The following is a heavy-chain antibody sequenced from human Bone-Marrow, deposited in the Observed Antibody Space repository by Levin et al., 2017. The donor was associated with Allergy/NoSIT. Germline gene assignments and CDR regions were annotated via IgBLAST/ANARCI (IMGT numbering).Heavy chain of an antibody. D-gene: IGHD2-21*02. V-gene: IGHV4-59*01. Sequence: SETLSPTCTVSGGSLDTNYWSWVRQLPGKGLEWIGYIFYTGSNNPNPSLKSRLTMSVDTSNNQLSLRLTSVTAADTATYFCTRGAGDNSDYGMDVWVQRTTVIVSS. CDR3: TRGAGDNSDYGMDV. CDR2: IFYTGSN. CDR1: GGSLDTNY. J-gene: IGHJ6*02.